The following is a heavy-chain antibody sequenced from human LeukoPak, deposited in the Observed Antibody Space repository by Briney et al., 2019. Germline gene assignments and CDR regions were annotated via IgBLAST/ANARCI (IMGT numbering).Heavy chain of an antibody. CDR1: GGSISSYY. V-gene: IGHV4-4*07. CDR3: ARDRARGYSYGFPYYYYYYMDV. J-gene: IGHJ6*03. D-gene: IGHD5-18*01. Sequence: PSETLSLTCTVSGGSISSYYWSWIRQPAGKGLEWNGRIYTSGSTNYNPSLKSRVTMSVDTSKNQFSLKLSSVTAADTAVYYCARDRARGYSYGFPYYYYYYMDVWGKGTTVTVSS. CDR2: IYTSGST.